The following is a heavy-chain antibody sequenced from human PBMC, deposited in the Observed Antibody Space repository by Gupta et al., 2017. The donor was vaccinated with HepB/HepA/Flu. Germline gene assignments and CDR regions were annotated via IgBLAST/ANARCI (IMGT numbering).Heavy chain of an antibody. D-gene: IGHD3-16*01. Sequence: EVQLLESGGGLVQLGGSLRLSCAAYGLTFSSHVMYWVRQAPGKGLGWVSAISGSVYATYYADSVKGRFTISRDNSNNTLYLQMNSLRVEDTALYYCAKSRGGQRDYFDYWGQGTLVAVSS. V-gene: IGHV3-23*01. J-gene: IGHJ4*02. CDR2: ISGSVYAT. CDR1: GLTFSSHV. CDR3: AKSRGGQRDYFDY.